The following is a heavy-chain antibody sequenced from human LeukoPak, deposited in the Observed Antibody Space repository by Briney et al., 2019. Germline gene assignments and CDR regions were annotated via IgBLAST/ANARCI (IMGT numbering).Heavy chain of an antibody. CDR3: AREGSSGYYGMDV. V-gene: IGHV1-3*01. CDR2: INAGSGNT. CDR1: GYTFTSYA. D-gene: IGHD6-19*01. J-gene: IGHJ6*02. Sequence: ASVKVSCKASGYTFTSYAMHWVRQAPGQRLEWMGWINAGSGNTKYSQKFQGRVTITRDTSASTAYMELSSLRSEDTAVYYCAREGSSGYYGMDVWGQGTTVTVSS.